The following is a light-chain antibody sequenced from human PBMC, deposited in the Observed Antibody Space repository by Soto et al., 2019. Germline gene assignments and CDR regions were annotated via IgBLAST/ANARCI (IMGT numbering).Light chain of an antibody. V-gene: IGKV3-20*01. J-gene: IGKJ5*01. Sequence: EIVLTQSPGTLSLSPGDRATLYCRASQSVSSSNLAWYQQKRGQSPRLLIYGASSRATGIPDRFSGSGSGPDFTLTISSLQSEDFAVYYCQQYNTWPPITFGQGTRLEI. CDR1: QSVSSSN. CDR3: QQYNTWPPIT. CDR2: GAS.